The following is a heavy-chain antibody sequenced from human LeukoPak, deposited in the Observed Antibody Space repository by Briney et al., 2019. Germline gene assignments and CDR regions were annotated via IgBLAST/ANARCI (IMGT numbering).Heavy chain of an antibody. CDR2: IRFDGSIK. Sequence: GGSLRLSCAASGFTFSDYGMVWVRQAPGKGLEWVAFIRFDGSIKYYTDSVKDRFTVSRDNFKNTLYLQMNSLRAEDTAVYYCARAKPKNMVRGLIMRRESRYYFDYWGQGTLVTVSS. D-gene: IGHD3-10*01. CDR3: ARAKPKNMVRGLIMRRESRYYFDY. V-gene: IGHV3-30*02. CDR1: GFTFSDYG. J-gene: IGHJ4*02.